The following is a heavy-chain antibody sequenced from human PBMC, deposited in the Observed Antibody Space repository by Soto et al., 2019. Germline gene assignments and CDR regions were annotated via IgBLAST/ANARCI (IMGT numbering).Heavy chain of an antibody. J-gene: IGHJ6*01. CDR3: ARLPHYGSGSYGRYGMDV. D-gene: IGHD3-10*01. V-gene: IGHV4-39*01. Sequence: QLQLQESGPGLVKPSETLSLTCTVSGGSISSSSYYWGWIRQPPGKGLEWIGSIYYSGSTYYNPSLKSRVTISVDTSKNQSSLKLSSVTAADTAVYYCARLPHYGSGSYGRYGMDVWGQGTTVTVSS. CDR2: IYYSGST. CDR1: GGSISSSSYY.